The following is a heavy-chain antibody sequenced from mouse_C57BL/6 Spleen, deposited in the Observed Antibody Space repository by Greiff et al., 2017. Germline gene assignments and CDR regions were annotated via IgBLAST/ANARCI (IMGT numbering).Heavy chain of an antibody. CDR2: IYPGDGDT. CDR3: ARGGYGPFYYAMDY. Sequence: VQLQQSGPELVKPGASVKISCKASGYAFSSSWMNWVKQRPGKGLEWIGRIYPGDGDTNYNGKFKGKATLTADKSSSTAYIQLSSLTSEDSAVYFCARGGYGPFYYAMDYWGQGTSVTVSS. CDR1: GYAFSSSW. V-gene: IGHV1-82*01. J-gene: IGHJ4*01. D-gene: IGHD1-1*01.